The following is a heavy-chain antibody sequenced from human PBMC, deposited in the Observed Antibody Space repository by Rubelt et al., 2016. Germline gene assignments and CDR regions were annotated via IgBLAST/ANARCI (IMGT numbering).Heavy chain of an antibody. D-gene: IGHD6-13*01. CDR2: IIPIFGTA. CDR1: GGTFSSYA. Sequence: QVQLVQSGAEVKKPGSSVKVSCKASGGTFSSYAISWVRQAPGQGLEWMGGIIPIFGTANYARKFQGRVTITADESTSTAYMELGSRRSEDTAVYYCARVRGQQLVLDYWGQGTLVTVSS. J-gene: IGHJ4*02. V-gene: IGHV1-69*12. CDR3: ARVRGQQLVLDY.